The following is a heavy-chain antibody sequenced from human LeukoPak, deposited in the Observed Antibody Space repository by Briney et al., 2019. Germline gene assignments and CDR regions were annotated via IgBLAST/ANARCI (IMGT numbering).Heavy chain of an antibody. CDR2: ISSSSSYI. J-gene: IGHJ4*02. Sequence: PGGSLRLSCAASGFTFSSHSMNWVRQAPGKGLEWVSSISSSSSYIYYADSVKGRFTISRDNAKNSLYLQMNSLRAEDTAVYYCARGNGDYEKVFDYWGQGTLVTVSS. CDR1: GFTFSSHS. D-gene: IGHD4-17*01. V-gene: IGHV3-21*01. CDR3: ARGNGDYEKVFDY.